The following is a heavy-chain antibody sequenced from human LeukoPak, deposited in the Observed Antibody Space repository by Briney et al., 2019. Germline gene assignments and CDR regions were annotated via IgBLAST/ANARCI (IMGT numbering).Heavy chain of an antibody. CDR2: INPNSGGT. J-gene: IGHJ6*03. CDR3: ARAFYCSSTSCSSNPPYYYMDV. D-gene: IGHD2-2*01. Sequence: ASVKVSCKASGYTFTGYYMHWVRQAPGQGLEWMGWINPNSGGTNYAQKFQGRVTMTRDTSISTAYMELSRLRSDDTAVYYCARAFYCSSTSCSSNPPYYYMDVWGKGTTVTVSS. V-gene: IGHV1-2*02. CDR1: GYTFTGYY.